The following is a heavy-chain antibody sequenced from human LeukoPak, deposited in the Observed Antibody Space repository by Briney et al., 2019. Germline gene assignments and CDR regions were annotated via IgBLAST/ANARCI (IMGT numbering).Heavy chain of an antibody. CDR2: ISYDGSNK. D-gene: IGHD5-24*01. CDR1: GFTFSSYA. CDR3: AREVGDGYNSLDY. Sequence: GRSLRLSCAASGFTFSSYAMHSVRQAPGKGLEWVAVISYDGSNKYYADSVKGRFTISRDNSKHTLYLQMNSLRAEDTAVYYCAREVGDGYNSLDYWGQGTLVTVSS. V-gene: IGHV3-30*01. J-gene: IGHJ4*02.